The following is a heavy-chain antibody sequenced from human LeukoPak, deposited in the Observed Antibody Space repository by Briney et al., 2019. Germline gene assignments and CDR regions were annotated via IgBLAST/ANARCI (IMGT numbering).Heavy chain of an antibody. Sequence: GGSLRLSCAASGFTFSSDWMHWVRQAPGKGLVCVSYINGDGSSTNYADSVRGRFTISRDNAKKTLYLQMNSLRGEATAVYYCVRGLDPWGLGTLVTVSS. V-gene: IGHV3-74*01. CDR2: INGDGSST. J-gene: IGHJ5*02. CDR1: GFTFSSDW. CDR3: VRGLDP.